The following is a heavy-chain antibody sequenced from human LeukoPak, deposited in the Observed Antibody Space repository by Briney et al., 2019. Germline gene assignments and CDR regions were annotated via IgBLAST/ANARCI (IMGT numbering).Heavy chain of an antibody. V-gene: IGHV4-4*07. D-gene: IGHD2-2*01. Sequence: PSETLSLTCTVSGGSISSYYWSWIRQPAGKGLEWIGRIYTSGSTNYNPSLKSRVTMSVDTSKNQFSLKLSSVTAADTAVYYCARERVVVAAGYNWFDPWGQGTLVTVSS. CDR3: ARERVVVAAGYNWFDP. CDR2: IYTSGST. J-gene: IGHJ5*02. CDR1: GGSISSYY.